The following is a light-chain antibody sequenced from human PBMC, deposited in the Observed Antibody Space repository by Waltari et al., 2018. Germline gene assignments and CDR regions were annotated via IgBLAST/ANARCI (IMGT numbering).Light chain of an antibody. CDR2: DVT. CDR3: SSYAGSNTYV. V-gene: IGLV2-23*02. J-gene: IGLJ1*01. CDR1: SSDVGTYNL. Sequence: QSALTQPASLSGSPGQSIPISCTGSSSDVGTYNLVSWYQQHPGKAPKLIIYDVTKRPSGVSDRFSVSKSGNTASLTISGLQAEDEADYYCSSYAGSNTYVFGTGTKVTVL.